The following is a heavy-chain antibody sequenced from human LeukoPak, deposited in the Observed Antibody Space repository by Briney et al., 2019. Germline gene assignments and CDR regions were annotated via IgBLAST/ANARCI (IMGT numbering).Heavy chain of an antibody. J-gene: IGHJ4*02. CDR2: ISYDGSNK. CDR3: ARAHVALRYFDWFGDY. CDR1: GFTFSSYA. D-gene: IGHD3-9*01. Sequence: PGGSLRLSCAASGFTFSSYAMHWVRQAPGKGLEWVAVISYDGSNKYYADSVKGRFTISRDNSKNTLYLQMNSLRAEDTAVHYCARAHVALRYFDWFGDYWGQGTLVTVSS. V-gene: IGHV3-30-3*01.